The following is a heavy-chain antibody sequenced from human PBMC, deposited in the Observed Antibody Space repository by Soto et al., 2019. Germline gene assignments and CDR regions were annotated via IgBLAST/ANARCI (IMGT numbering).Heavy chain of an antibody. V-gene: IGHV3-7*05. Sequence: GGSLRLSCAASGFTFSSYWMSWVRQAPGKGLEWVANIKQDGSEKYYVDSVKGRFTISRGNAKNSLYLQMNSLRAEDTAVYYCARDSSSWPDTGWFDPWGQGTLVTVSS. CDR1: GFTFSSYW. CDR3: ARDSSSWPDTGWFDP. J-gene: IGHJ5*02. CDR2: IKQDGSEK. D-gene: IGHD6-13*01.